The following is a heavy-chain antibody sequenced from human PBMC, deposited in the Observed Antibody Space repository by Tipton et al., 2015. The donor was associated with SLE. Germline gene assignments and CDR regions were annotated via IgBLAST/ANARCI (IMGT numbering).Heavy chain of an antibody. CDR3: ARTLGAIAHTVYDAFDI. Sequence: LRLSCTVSGGSITNHYWHWIRQPPGKGLEWIGYIHYSGTTHDNPSLKSRVTMSVDMSKNQFSLRLTSVTAADTAVYYCARTLGAIAHTVYDAFDIWGQGKMVTVSS. CDR2: IHYSGTT. D-gene: IGHD1-26*01. CDR1: GGSITNHY. J-gene: IGHJ3*02. V-gene: IGHV4-59*11.